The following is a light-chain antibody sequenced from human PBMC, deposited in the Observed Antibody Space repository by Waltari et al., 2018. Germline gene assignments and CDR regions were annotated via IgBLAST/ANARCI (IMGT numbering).Light chain of an antibody. CDR1: TGAAPSGHY. V-gene: IGLV7-46*01. J-gene: IGLJ3*02. Sequence: QAVVTQEPSLTVSPGGTVTLTCRPSTGAAPSGHYHYWFHQTPGQAPRTLIYDTSNKHSWTPARFSGSLLGGKAALTLSGAQPEDEAEYYCLLSYSGAWVFGGGTKLTVL. CDR2: DTS. CDR3: LLSYSGAWV.